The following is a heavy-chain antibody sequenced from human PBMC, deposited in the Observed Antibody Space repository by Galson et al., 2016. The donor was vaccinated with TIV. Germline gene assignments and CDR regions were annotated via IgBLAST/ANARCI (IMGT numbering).Heavy chain of an antibody. CDR2: INQGGSEK. V-gene: IGHV3-7*01. CDR3: ARMLFDIVGAPAATPTGHFDP. D-gene: IGHD2-2*01. Sequence: SLRLACAASRFCFNTYWMSWLRQAPGKGLEWVASINQGGSEKDYVESVKGRFTISRDNPQTSLYLQMDSQRPEDTALYYCARMLFDIVGAPAATPTGHFDPGGQGTLVTVSS. J-gene: IGHJ5*02. CDR1: RFCFNTYW.